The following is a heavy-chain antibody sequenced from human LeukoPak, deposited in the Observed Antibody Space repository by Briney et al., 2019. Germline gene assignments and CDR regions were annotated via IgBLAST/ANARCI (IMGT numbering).Heavy chain of an antibody. V-gene: IGHV1-2*02. Sequence: GASVKVSCKASGYXFTGYYIHWVRQAPGQGLEWMGLINPNSGGTNYAQKFQGRVTMTRDTSISTDYMELSRLRSDDTAVYYCARAEDEVVIGVYYFDYWGQGTLVTVSS. D-gene: IGHD3-22*01. CDR1: GYXFTGYY. CDR2: INPNSGGT. CDR3: ARAEDEVVIGVYYFDY. J-gene: IGHJ4*02.